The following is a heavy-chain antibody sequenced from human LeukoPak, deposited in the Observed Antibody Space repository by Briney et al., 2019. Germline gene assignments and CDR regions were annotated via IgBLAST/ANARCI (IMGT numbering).Heavy chain of an antibody. CDR2: IYHSGRT. J-gene: IGHJ3*02. D-gene: IGHD2/OR15-2a*01. V-gene: IGHV4-38-2*02. CDR3: ARALEYPNFGTFDI. CDR1: TYSIRSGYY. Sequence: PSETLSLTCSVSTYSIRSGYYWAWIRQPPGQGLEWIGSIYHSGRTYYNPSLKSRVTISVDTSKNQFSLNLSSVTAADTAVYSCARALEYPNFGTFDIWGQGTMVTVSS.